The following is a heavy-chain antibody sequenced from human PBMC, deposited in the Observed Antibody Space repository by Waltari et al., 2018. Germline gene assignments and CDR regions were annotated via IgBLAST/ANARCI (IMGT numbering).Heavy chain of an antibody. CDR3: ARSKKSAGTLSHYYYYMDV. CDR1: GGPFSSYA. V-gene: IGHV1-69*01. CDR2: IIPIFGTA. Sequence: QVQLVQSGAEVKKPGSSVKVSCKASGGPFSSYAIRWVGQAPGQGLEWMGGIIPIFGTATYAQKFQGRVTITADESTSTAYMELSSLRSEDTAVHYCARSKKSAGTLSHYYYYMDVWGKGTTVTVSS. J-gene: IGHJ6*03.